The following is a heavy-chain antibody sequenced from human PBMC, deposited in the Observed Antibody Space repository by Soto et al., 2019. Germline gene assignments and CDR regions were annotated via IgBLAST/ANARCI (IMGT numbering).Heavy chain of an antibody. Sequence: QVQLVESGGGVVQPGRSLRLSCAASGFTFSNYAMHWVRQAPGKGLEWVAGISSDGSNKYYADSVKGRFTISRDNSKNTLYLQMNSLRAEDTAVYYCARRPVTYYFDYWGQGTLVTVSS. CDR3: ARRPVTYYFDY. CDR2: ISSDGSNK. CDR1: GFTFSNYA. V-gene: IGHV3-30-3*01. D-gene: IGHD4-17*01. J-gene: IGHJ4*02.